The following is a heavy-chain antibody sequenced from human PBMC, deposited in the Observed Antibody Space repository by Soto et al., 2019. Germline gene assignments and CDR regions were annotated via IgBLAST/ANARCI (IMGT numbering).Heavy chain of an antibody. J-gene: IGHJ6*02. D-gene: IGHD3-22*01. V-gene: IGHV3-23*01. CDR2: ISGSGGST. CDR1: GFTFSSYA. Sequence: EVQLLESGGGLVQPGGSLRLSCAASGFTFSSYAMSWVRQAPGKGLEWGSAISGSGGSTYYADSVKGRFTISRDNSKNTLYLQMNSLRAEDTAVYYCAANRGYNYYYGMDVWGQGTPVTVSS. CDR3: AANRGYNYYYGMDV.